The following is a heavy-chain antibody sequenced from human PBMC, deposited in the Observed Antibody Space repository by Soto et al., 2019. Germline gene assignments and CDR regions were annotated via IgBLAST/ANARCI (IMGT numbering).Heavy chain of an antibody. Sequence: QVQLQQWGAGLLKPSETLSLTCAVYGGSFSGYYWSWIRQPPGKGLEWIGEINHSGSTNYNPSLKSRVTISVDTSKNQFSLKLSSVTAADTAVYYCARGPGSWGQWLVPLAWFDPWGQGTLVTVSS. D-gene: IGHD6-19*01. V-gene: IGHV4-34*01. J-gene: IGHJ5*02. CDR2: INHSGST. CDR1: GGSFSGYY. CDR3: ARGPGSWGQWLVPLAWFDP.